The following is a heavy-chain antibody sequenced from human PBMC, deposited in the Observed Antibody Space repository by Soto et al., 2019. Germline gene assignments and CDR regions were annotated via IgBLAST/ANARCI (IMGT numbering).Heavy chain of an antibody. CDR2: IIPIFGTA. CDR3: ARDRVGNYYGSGSYYNRGMDV. D-gene: IGHD3-10*01. CDR1: GGTFSSYA. Sequence: SVKVSCKASGGTFSSYAISWVRQAPGQGLEWMGGIIPIFGTANYAQKFQGRVTITADESTSTAYMELSSLRSEDTAVYYCARDRVGNYYGSGSYYNRGMDVWGQGTTVTVSS. J-gene: IGHJ6*02. V-gene: IGHV1-69*13.